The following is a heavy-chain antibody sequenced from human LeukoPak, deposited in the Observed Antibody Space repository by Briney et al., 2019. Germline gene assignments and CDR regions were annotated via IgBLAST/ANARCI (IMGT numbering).Heavy chain of an antibody. CDR1: GGSISSYY. V-gene: IGHV4-59*08. J-gene: IGHJ5*02. CDR3: ARKDSITMVRGIELRWFDP. CDR2: IYYSGST. D-gene: IGHD3-10*01. Sequence: PSETLSLTCTVSGGSISSYYWSWIRQPPGKGLEWIGYIYYSGSTNYNPSLKSRVTISVDTSKNQFSLKLSSVTAADTAVYYCARKDSITMVRGIELRWFDPWGQGTLVTVSS.